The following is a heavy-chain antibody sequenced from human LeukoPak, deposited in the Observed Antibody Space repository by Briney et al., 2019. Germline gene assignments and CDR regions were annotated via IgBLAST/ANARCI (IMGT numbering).Heavy chain of an antibody. D-gene: IGHD2-15*01. CDR1: GFTFNTYS. V-gene: IGHV3-48*04. J-gene: IGHJ4*02. CDR3: AILWDIGDY. CDR2: ISSSGSTI. Sequence: PGGSLRLSCEASGFTFNTYSMNWARQAPGKGLEWVSYISSSGSTIYYADSVKGRFTISRDNAKNSLYLQMNSLRAEDTAVYYCAILWDIGDYWGQGTLVTVSS.